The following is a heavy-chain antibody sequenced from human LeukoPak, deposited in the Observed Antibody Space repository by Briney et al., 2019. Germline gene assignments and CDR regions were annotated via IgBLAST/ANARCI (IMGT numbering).Heavy chain of an antibody. J-gene: IGHJ3*02. CDR2: IGRTSDIV. CDR1: GFTFSGYT. D-gene: IGHD3-16*01. CDR3: ARDYGYAFDT. V-gene: IGHV3-48*01. Sequence: GGSLRLSCAASGFTFSGYTLNWVRQAPGKGLEWVSYIGRTSDIVSYADSVRGRFTISRDNAKNSLYLQMSSLRAEDTAVYYCARDYGYAFDTWGQGTMVTVSS.